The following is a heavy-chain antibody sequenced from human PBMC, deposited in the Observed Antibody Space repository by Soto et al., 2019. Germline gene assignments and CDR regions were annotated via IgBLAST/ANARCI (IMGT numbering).Heavy chain of an antibody. CDR2: IYYSGNT. CDR3: ARQREYSGYDFEY. CDR1: GGSISSSSSY. D-gene: IGHD5-12*01. V-gene: IGHV4-39*01. Sequence: SETLSLTCTVSGGSISSSSSYWGWIRQPPGKGLEWIGSIYYSGNTYYNPSLKSRVTISVDTSKNQFSLKLNSVTAADTSVYYCARQREYSGYDFEYWGQGTLVTVSS. J-gene: IGHJ4*02.